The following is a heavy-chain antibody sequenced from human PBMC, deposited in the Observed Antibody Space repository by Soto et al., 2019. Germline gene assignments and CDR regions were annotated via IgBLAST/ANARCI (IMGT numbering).Heavy chain of an antibody. D-gene: IGHD3-10*01. Sequence: EVQLVESGGGLIQPGGSLRLSCAVSGFTVSNNYMSWVRQAPGKGLEGVSVIYSGGYTAYGDSVKGRFTISRDNSKNTLFLKMNRRGAGDRAVYSGATPPGGGGYWGQGTLVTVSS. CDR1: GFTVSNNY. J-gene: IGHJ4*02. CDR3: ATPPGGGGY. CDR2: IYSGGYT. V-gene: IGHV3-53*01.